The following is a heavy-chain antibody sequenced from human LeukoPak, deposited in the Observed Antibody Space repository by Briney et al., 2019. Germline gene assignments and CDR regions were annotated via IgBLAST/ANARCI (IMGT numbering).Heavy chain of an antibody. CDR2: INPSGGST. V-gene: IGHV1-46*01. J-gene: IGHJ4*02. CDR1: EYTFTSYY. D-gene: IGHD4-17*01. Sequence: ASVKVSCKASEYTFTSYYMHWVRQAPGQGLEWMGIINPSGGSTSYAQKFQGRVTMTRDTSTSTVYMELSSLRSEDTAVYYCARGYRSLDYGAEGHFDYWGQGTLVTVSS. CDR3: ARGYRSLDYGAEGHFDY.